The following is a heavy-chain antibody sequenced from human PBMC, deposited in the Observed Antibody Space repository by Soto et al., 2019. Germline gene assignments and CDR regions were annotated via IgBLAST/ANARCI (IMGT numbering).Heavy chain of an antibody. CDR2: IYYSGST. Sequence: SETLSLTCTVSGGSISSSSYYWGWIRQPPGKGLEWIGSIYYSGSTYYNPSLKSRVTISVDTSKNQFSLKLSSVTAADTAVYYCARPRNWMGATGYFDYWGQGTLVTVSS. CDR3: ARPRNWMGATGYFDY. CDR1: GGSISSSSYY. V-gene: IGHV4-39*01. J-gene: IGHJ4*02. D-gene: IGHD1-20*01.